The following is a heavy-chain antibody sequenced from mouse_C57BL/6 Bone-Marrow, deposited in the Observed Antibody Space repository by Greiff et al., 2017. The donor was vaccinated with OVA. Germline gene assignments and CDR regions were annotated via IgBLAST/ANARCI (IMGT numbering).Heavy chain of an antibody. CDR2: ISSGGSYT. D-gene: IGHD5-1-1*01. CDR3: AKYPYYAMDY. V-gene: IGHV5-6*01. Sequence: EVQLVESGGDLVKPGGSLKLSCAASGFTFSSYGMSWVRQTPDKRLEWVATISSGGSYTYYPDSVKGRFTISRDNTKNTLYLQMSSLKSEDTAMYYYAKYPYYAMDYWGQGTSVTVSS. CDR1: GFTFSSYG. J-gene: IGHJ4*01.